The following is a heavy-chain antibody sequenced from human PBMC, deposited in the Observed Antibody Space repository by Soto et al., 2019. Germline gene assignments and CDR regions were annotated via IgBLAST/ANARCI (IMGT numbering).Heavy chain of an antibody. J-gene: IGHJ6*02. V-gene: IGHV4-4*02. CDR2: LSRGDER. CDR1: GAPITTTKW. D-gene: IGHD3-16*01. CDR3: ATQTISYTWGV. Sequence: QVQLQESGPGLVKPSETLSLTCTVSGAPITTTKWWAWVRLPPGKGLERIGELSRGDERSSNPSLEGRFTMSLDKSNNHFSLKLTSVTAADTSIYSCATQTISYTWGVWGRGTSVTVSS.